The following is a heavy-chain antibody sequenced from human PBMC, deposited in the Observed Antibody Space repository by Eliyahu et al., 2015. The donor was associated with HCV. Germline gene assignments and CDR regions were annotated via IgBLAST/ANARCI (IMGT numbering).Heavy chain of an antibody. CDR2: IYYSGXT. Sequence: QLQLQESGPGLVKPSETLSLTCTVSGGSISSSSYYWGWIRQPPGKGLEWIGSIYYSGXTYYNPSLKSRVTISVDTSKNQFSLKLSSVTAADTAVYYCARPLYGGKINWFDPWGQGTLVTVSS. CDR1: GGSISSSSYY. V-gene: IGHV4-39*01. CDR3: ARPLYGGKINWFDP. D-gene: IGHD4-23*01. J-gene: IGHJ5*02.